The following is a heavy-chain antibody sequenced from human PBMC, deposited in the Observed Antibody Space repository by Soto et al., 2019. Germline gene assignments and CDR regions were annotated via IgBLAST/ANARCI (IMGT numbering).Heavy chain of an antibody. CDR1: GFTFSSSW. CDR2: IYSDGSRT. Sequence: GGSLRLSCAASGFTFSSSWMHWVRQAPGKGLVWVSRIYSDGSRTNYADSVQGRFTISRDNAKNTLYLQMNSLRAEDTALYYCARGPTGWYGYDCWGQGTLVTVSS. D-gene: IGHD6-19*01. V-gene: IGHV3-74*01. J-gene: IGHJ4*02. CDR3: ARGPTGWYGYDC.